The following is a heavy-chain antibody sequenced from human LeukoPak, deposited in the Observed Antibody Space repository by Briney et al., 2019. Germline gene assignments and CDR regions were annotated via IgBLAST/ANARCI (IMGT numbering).Heavy chain of an antibody. CDR3: ARLSQSTSWYDDY. Sequence: PSETLSLTCTVSGGSISSYYWSWIRQPAGKGLEWIGRIHSYEGFNYNPSLRSRVTMSVDTSKNQFSLKLSSVTAADTAVYYCARLSQSTSWYDDYWGQGTLVTVSS. D-gene: IGHD6-13*01. V-gene: IGHV4-4*07. J-gene: IGHJ4*02. CDR1: GGSISSYY. CDR2: IHSYEGF.